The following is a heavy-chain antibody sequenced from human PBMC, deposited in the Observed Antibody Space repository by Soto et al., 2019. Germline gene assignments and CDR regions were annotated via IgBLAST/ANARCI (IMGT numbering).Heavy chain of an antibody. J-gene: IGHJ4*02. Sequence: SETLSLTCAVYGGSFSGYYWSWIRQPPGKGLEWIGEINHSGSTNYNPSLKSRVTISVDTSKNQFSLKLSSVTAADTAVYYCARKANYDYVWGSIDYWGQGTLVTVSS. V-gene: IGHV4-34*01. D-gene: IGHD3-16*01. CDR2: INHSGST. CDR3: ARKANYDYVWGSIDY. CDR1: GGSFSGYY.